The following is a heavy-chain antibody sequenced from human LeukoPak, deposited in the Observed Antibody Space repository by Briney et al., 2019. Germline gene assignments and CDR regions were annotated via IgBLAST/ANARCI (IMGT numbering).Heavy chain of an antibody. CDR1: GGSISSGGYY. V-gene: IGHV4-30-4*08. CDR3: ARDLYYYDSSGYRYYYYGMDV. CDR2: IYYSGST. J-gene: IGHJ6*02. Sequence: PSETLSLTCTVSGGSISSGGYYWSWIRQHPGKGLEWIGYIYYSGSTYYNPSLKSRVTISVDTSKNQFSLKLSSVTAADTAVYYCARDLYYYDSSGYRYYYYGMDVWGQGTTVTVSS. D-gene: IGHD3-22*01.